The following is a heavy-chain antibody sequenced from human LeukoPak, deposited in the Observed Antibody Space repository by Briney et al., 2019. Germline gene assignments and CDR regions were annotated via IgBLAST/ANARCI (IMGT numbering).Heavy chain of an antibody. Sequence: GGSLRLSCAASGFTFSSYGMHWVRQAPGKGLEWVAVISYDGSKKYYADSVKGRFTISRDNSKNTLYLQMNSLRAEDTAVYYCARVGYSSSWYYFDYWGQGTLVTVSS. CDR3: ARVGYSSSWYYFDY. J-gene: IGHJ4*02. V-gene: IGHV3-30*03. D-gene: IGHD6-13*01. CDR1: GFTFSSYG. CDR2: ISYDGSKK.